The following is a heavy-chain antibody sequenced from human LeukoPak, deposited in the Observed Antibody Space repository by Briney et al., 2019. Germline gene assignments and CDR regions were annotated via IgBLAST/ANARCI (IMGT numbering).Heavy chain of an antibody. CDR3: ARGSGWFDP. CDR2: INHSGST. CDR1: GGSFSGYY. V-gene: IGHV4-34*01. Sequence: SETLSVTCAVYGGSFSGYYWSWIRQPPGKGLEWIGEINHSGSTNYNPSLKSRVTISVDTSKNQFSLKLSSVTAADTAVYYCARGSGWFDPWGQGTLVTVSS. J-gene: IGHJ5*02.